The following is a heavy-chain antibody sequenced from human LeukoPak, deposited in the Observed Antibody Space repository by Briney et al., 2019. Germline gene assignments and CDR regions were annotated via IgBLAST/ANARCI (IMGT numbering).Heavy chain of an antibody. CDR3: ETRNFGDYGAFDI. J-gene: IGHJ3*02. V-gene: IGHV1-24*01. D-gene: IGHD4-17*01. CDR2: LDPEDGEA. CDR1: GYTLSDLA. Sequence: ASVKVSCKVSGYTLSDLAMHWVRQAPGKGLEWMGGLDPEDGEAIYAQPLQGRVTMTEDTSSDTAYMVLSSLRSEDTAVYYCETRNFGDYGAFDIWGQGTMVTVSS.